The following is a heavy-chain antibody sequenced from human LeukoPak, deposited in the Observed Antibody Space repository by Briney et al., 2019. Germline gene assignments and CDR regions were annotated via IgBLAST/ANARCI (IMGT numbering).Heavy chain of an antibody. Sequence: GASVKVSCKASGYTFTSYDINWVRQATGQGLEWMGWMNPNSGNTGYAQKFQGRVTITRNTSISTAYMELSSLRSADTAVYYCARGSLGMTYYYYYYMDVWGKGTTVTVSS. CDR1: GYTFTSYD. CDR2: MNPNSGNT. V-gene: IGHV1-8*03. CDR3: ARGSLGMTYYYYYYMDV. J-gene: IGHJ6*03. D-gene: IGHD3-16*01.